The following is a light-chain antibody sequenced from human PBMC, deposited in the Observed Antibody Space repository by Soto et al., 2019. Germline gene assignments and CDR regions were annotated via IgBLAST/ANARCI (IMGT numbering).Light chain of an antibody. CDR2: DAS. Sequence: EIVLTQSPGTLSLSPGDRATLSCRASQSVSSNYLAWYQQKPGQAPRLLIYDASNRATGIPARFSGSGSGTDFTLTISSLEPEDFAVYYCQQRSTWPITFGQGTRLEIK. V-gene: IGKV3-11*01. CDR1: QSVSSNY. J-gene: IGKJ5*01. CDR3: QQRSTWPIT.